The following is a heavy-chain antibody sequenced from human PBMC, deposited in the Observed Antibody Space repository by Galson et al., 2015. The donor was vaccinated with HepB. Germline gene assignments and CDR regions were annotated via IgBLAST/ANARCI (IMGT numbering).Heavy chain of an antibody. CDR1: GGTFSSYS. V-gene: IGHV1-69*04. Sequence: SVKVSCQASGGTFSSYSISWVRQAPGQGLEWMGRIIPILGRANYAQKFQVRVTITADKSTNTSYMEVSSLRSEDTAVYYCARDGWSGNYFDGAFDMWGQGTMVTVSS. CDR3: ARDGWSGNYFDGAFDM. CDR2: IIPILGRA. D-gene: IGHD1-26*01. J-gene: IGHJ3*02.